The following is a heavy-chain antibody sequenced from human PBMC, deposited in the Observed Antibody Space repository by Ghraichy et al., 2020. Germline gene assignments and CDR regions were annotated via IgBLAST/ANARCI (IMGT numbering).Heavy chain of an antibody. D-gene: IGHD3-16*02. V-gene: IGHV3-7*01. CDR1: RFSFSNSW. CDR2: IKGDGSET. CDR3: ARNSPFEGLSLYRPLDY. Sequence: GGSLRLSCTASRFSFSNSWMNWVRQAPGKGLEWVANIKGDGSETNYVDSVKGRFTISRDNAEDSLYLQMNSLRAEDTAVYYCARNSPFEGLSLYRPLDYWGQGTLVT. J-gene: IGHJ4*02.